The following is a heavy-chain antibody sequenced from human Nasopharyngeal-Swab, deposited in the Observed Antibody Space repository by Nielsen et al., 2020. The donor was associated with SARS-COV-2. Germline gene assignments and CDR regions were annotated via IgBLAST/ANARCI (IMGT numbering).Heavy chain of an antibody. D-gene: IGHD6-19*01. J-gene: IGHJ4*02. CDR2: IYYSGST. Sequence: GSLRLSCTVSGGSISSYYWSWIRQPPGKGLEWIGYIYYSGSTNYNPSLKSRVTISVDTSKNQFSLKLSSATAADTAVYYCAARGSSGWFGYWGQGTLVTVSS. CDR1: GGSISSYY. V-gene: IGHV4-59*08. CDR3: AARGSSGWFGY.